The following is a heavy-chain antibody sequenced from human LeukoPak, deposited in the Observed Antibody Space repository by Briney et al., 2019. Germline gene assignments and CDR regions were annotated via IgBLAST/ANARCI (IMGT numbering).Heavy chain of an antibody. D-gene: IGHD1-1*01. CDR3: ARDLELERNRWNYFES. CDR2: MHYSGDT. J-gene: IGHJ4*02. V-gene: IGHV4-59*01. CDR1: GGSISSFF. Sequence: SEALSLTCTVSGGSISSFFWSWIRQPPGKGLEWIGSMHYSGDTKYNPSLKSRVSLSIDTSKQQFSLRLSSVTAADTAVYYCARDLELERNRWNYFESWGQGTLVTVSS.